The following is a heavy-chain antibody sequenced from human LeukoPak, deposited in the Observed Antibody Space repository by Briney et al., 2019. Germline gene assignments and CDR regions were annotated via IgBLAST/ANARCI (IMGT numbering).Heavy chain of an antibody. CDR1: GFTFSDYH. CDR3: ARDSAARFDY. J-gene: IGHJ4*02. CDR2: ISSSGSTI. Sequence: RGSLRLSCAASGFTFSDYHMSWIRQAPRKGLERVSYISSSGSTIYYADSVKGRFTISRDNAKNSLYLQMNSLRAEDTAVYYCARDSAARFDYWGQGTLVTVSS. V-gene: IGHV3-11*01. D-gene: IGHD6-6*01.